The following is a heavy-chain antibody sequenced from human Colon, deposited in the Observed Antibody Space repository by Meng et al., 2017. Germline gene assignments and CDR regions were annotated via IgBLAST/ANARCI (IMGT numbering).Heavy chain of an antibody. D-gene: IGHD3-22*01. J-gene: IGHJ2*01. Sequence: GESLKISCAASGFTFDDYTMHWVRQAPGKGLEWVSLISLDGGSTYYADSVKGRFTISRDNINNSLYLQMNSLRTEDTALYYCAKYGSDSSVYFRRRGEWYFDLWGRGTLVTVSS. CDR2: ISLDGGST. V-gene: IGHV3-43*01. CDR3: AKYGSDSSVYFRRRGEWYFDL. CDR1: GFTFDDYT.